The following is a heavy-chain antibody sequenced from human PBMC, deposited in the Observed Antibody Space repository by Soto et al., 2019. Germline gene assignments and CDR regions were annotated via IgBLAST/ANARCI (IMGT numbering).Heavy chain of an antibody. V-gene: IGHV4-30-2*01. CDR1: GGSISSGGYS. Sequence: PSETLSLTCAVSGGSISSGGYSWSWIRQPPGKGLEWIGYIYHSGSTYYNPSLKSRVTISVDRSKNQFSLKLSSVTAEDTAFYYCARDRSSSGAFDLWGQGTMVTVSS. D-gene: IGHD6-6*01. CDR2: IYHSGST. CDR3: ARDRSSSGAFDL. J-gene: IGHJ3*01.